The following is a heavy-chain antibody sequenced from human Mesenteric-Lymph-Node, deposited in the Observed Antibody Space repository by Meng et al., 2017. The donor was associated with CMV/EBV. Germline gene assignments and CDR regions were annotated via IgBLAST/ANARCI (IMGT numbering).Heavy chain of an antibody. V-gene: IGHV3-30*02. D-gene: IGHD6-13*01. J-gene: IGHJ4*02. CDR3: AKDEGSHGSWPQYSFDY. CDR1: GFTFSSYG. Sequence: GESLKISCAASGFTFSSYGMHWVRQAPGKGLEWVAFIQYDGSNKYYADSVKGRFTISRDNSKNTLYVQMNSRRAEDTAVYYCAKDEGSHGSWPQYSFDYWGQGTLVTVSS. CDR2: IQYDGSNK.